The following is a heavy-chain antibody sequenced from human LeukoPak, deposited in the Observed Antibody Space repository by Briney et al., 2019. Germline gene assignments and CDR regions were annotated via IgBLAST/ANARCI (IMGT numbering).Heavy chain of an antibody. CDR1: GFTFSSYW. D-gene: IGHD5-24*01. Sequence: GGSLRLSCAASGFTFSSYWMHWVRQAPGKGLVWVSRINSDGSSTSYADSVKGRFTISRDNAKNTLYLQMNSLRAEDTAVYYCARGGDGYNYDSDYWGQGTLVTVSS. V-gene: IGHV3-74*01. J-gene: IGHJ4*02. CDR2: INSDGSST. CDR3: ARGGDGYNYDSDY.